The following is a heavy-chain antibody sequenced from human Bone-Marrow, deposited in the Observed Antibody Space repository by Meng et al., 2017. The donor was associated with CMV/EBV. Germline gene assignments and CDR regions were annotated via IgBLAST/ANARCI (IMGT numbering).Heavy chain of an antibody. CDR2: INHSGST. D-gene: IGHD4-11*01. Sequence: SETLSLTCTVSGGSISSYYWSWIRQPPGKGLEWIGEINHSGSTNYNPSLKSRVTISVDTSKNQFSLKLSSVTAADTAVYYCASLPLYSNPPANYYYGMDVWGQGTTVTVSS. V-gene: IGHV4-34*01. CDR3: ASLPLYSNPPANYYYGMDV. J-gene: IGHJ6*02. CDR1: GGSISSYY.